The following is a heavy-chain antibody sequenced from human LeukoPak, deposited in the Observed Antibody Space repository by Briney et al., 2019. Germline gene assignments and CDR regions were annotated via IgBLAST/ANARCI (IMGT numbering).Heavy chain of an antibody. CDR1: GYSFTNYW. Sequence: GESLLISCKASGYSFTNYWIGWVRQLPGKGLEWMGIIYPGDFDTRYSPSFQGQVTISADKSLTTAYLMWSSLKASDSAIYYCARHLRSQPFHYWGQGTLVTVSS. D-gene: IGHD3-10*01. J-gene: IGHJ4*02. CDR2: IYPGDFDT. CDR3: ARHLRSQPFHY. V-gene: IGHV5-51*01.